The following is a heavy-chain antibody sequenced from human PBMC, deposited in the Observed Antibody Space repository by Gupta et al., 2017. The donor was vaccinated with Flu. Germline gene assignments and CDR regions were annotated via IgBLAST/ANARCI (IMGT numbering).Heavy chain of an antibody. V-gene: IGHV3-21*01. Sequence: EVQLVESGGGLVKPGGSVRLSCAASGFTFNTYSVNWVRQAPGKGLEWVSFISSSSSYIYDSDSGKCRFTISRDNAKNSRYLQMNSLRAEDTAVYYCARAWGGDVRYMDVWGKGTTVTVSS. CDR1: GFTFNTYS. CDR2: ISSSSSYI. J-gene: IGHJ6*03. CDR3: ARAWGGDVRYMDV. D-gene: IGHD3-16*01.